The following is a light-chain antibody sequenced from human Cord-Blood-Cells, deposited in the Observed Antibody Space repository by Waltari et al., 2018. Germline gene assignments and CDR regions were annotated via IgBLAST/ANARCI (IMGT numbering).Light chain of an antibody. Sequence: QSALTQPASVSGSPGQSITISCTGTSSDVGSYNLVSWYQQHPGKAPKLIIYEGSKRRSGVSNRFSGSKSGTTASLTISGLQAEDEADYYCCSYAGSSTYVFGGGTKLTVL. CDR2: EGS. J-gene: IGLJ3*02. CDR3: CSYAGSSTYV. V-gene: IGLV2-23*01. CDR1: SSDVGSYNL.